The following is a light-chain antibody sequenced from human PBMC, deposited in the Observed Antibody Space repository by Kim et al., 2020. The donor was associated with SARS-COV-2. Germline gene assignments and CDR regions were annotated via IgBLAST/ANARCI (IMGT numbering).Light chain of an antibody. V-gene: IGLV3-21*04. CDR1: SIGSKS. Sequence: GKTARITCGGSSIGSKSVHWYKQMPGQAPVLVISYDSDRPPGIPGRFSGSNSGNTATLTISRVEAGDEAGYYCQVWDSSGDHRVVFGGGTQLTVL. CDR3: QVWDSSGDHRVV. J-gene: IGLJ2*01. CDR2: YDS.